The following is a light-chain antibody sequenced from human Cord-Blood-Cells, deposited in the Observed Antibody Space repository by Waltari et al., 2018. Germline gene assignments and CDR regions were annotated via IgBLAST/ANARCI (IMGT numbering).Light chain of an antibody. CDR2: AAV. CDR3: QHSYRTPPH. CDR1: QSISSY. Sequence: DIQMTQSPSSLSASVGDRVTITCRASQSISSYLNWYQQKPGKAPKLLISAAVSLQRGAPARFSGNGAGTGCTLTISILHPKDIATYYCQHSYRTPPHFVPGTKLEIK. J-gene: IGKJ2*01. V-gene: IGKV1-39*01.